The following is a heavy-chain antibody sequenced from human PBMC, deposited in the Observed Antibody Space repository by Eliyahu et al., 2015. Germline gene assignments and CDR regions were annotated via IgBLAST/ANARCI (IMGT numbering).Heavy chain of an antibody. CDR2: ISXXGGTT. CDR3: AKVQGAGAYLAMDV. V-gene: IGHV3-23*01. J-gene: IGHJ6*03. Sequence: EVQLFESGGGLLQPGGSLRLSCAASGFTFGDYAFNXVPQAPGKGLEXVAGISXXGGTTYXAPSVMGRFTISRDDSKKTVYLRLDSLRAEDTAIYYCAKVQGAGAYLAMDVWGKGTTVTVSS. CDR1: GFTFGDYA.